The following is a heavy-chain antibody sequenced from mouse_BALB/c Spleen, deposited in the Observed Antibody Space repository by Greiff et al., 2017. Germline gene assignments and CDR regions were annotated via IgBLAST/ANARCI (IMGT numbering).Heavy chain of an antibody. J-gene: IGHJ2*01. V-gene: IGHV1-74*01. CDR3: ASIATVDFDY. Sequence: QVQLQQSGPQLVRPGASVKISCKASGYSFTSYWMHWVKQRPGQGLEWIGMIDPSDSETRLNQKFKDKATLSVDKSSITAYMQLSSPTSEDSAVYYCASIATVDFDYWGQGTTLTVSS. CDR2: IDPSDSET. CDR1: GYSFTSYW. D-gene: IGHD1-1*01.